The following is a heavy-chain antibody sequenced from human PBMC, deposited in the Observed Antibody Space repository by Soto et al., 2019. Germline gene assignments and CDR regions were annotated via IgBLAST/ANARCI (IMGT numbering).Heavy chain of an antibody. D-gene: IGHD3-16*01. J-gene: IGHJ4*02. CDR2: ITVHSGAT. Sequence: QVQLVQSEAEVTKPGASVRVSCKASGYTFTNYGVSWVRQVPGQGLEWMGWITVHSGATDYAQRFQGRVTMTTDTSTSTAYMEMRGLSSDYTAIYYCARGVAVPGNMYDYIGGPYFDIWGQGTLIIVSA. V-gene: IGHV1-18*04. CDR3: ARGVAVPGNMYDYIGGPYFDI. CDR1: GYTFTNYG.